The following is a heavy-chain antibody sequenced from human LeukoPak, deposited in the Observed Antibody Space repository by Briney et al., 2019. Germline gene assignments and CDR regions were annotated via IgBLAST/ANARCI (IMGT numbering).Heavy chain of an antibody. V-gene: IGHV3-48*04. CDR2: ISSSSSTI. CDR3: ARDAYYYGSGSYYHDY. D-gene: IGHD3-10*01. J-gene: IGHJ4*02. CDR1: GFTFSSYS. Sequence: GGSLRLSCAASGFTFSSYSMNWVRRAPGKGLEWVSYISSSSSTIYYADSVKGRFTISRDNAKNSLYLQMNSLRAEDTAVYYCARDAYYYGSGSYYHDYWGQGTPVTVSS.